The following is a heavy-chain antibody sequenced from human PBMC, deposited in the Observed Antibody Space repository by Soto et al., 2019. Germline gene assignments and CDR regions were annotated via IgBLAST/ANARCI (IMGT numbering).Heavy chain of an antibody. D-gene: IGHD4-17*01. Sequence: SETLSLTCTVSGGSISSGGYYWSWIRQHPGKGLEWIGYIYYSGSTYYNPSLKSRVTISVDTSKNQFSLKLSSVTAADTAVYYCARDWRGDYGDYVVQAFDIWGQGTMVTVSS. J-gene: IGHJ3*02. CDR1: GGSISSGGYY. CDR3: ARDWRGDYGDYVVQAFDI. CDR2: IYYSGST. V-gene: IGHV4-31*03.